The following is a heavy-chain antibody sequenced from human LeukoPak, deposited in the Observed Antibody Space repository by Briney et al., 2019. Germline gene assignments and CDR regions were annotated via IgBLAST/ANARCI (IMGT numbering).Heavy chain of an antibody. J-gene: IGHJ4*02. CDR1: GFTFSSYA. D-gene: IGHD3-22*01. V-gene: IGHV3-23*01. CDR3: AKESFYDSSGYLYDY. CDR2: NSGSGGST. Sequence: GGSLRLSCAASGFTFSSYAMSWVRQAPGKGLEWVSANSGSGGSTYYADSVKGRFTISRDNSKNTLYLQMNSLRAEDTAVYYCAKESFYDSSGYLYDYWGQGTLVTVSS.